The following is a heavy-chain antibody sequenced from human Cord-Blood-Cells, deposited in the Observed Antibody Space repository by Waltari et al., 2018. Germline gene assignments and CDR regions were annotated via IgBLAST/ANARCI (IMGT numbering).Heavy chain of an antibody. D-gene: IGHD2-2*01. V-gene: IGHV4-34*01. CDR2: INHSGST. CDR1: GGSFSGYY. Sequence: QVQLQQWGAGLLKPPETVSLTCAVYGGSFSGYYWSWIRQPPGKGLEWIGEINHSGSTNYNPSLKSRVTISVDTSKNQFSLKLSSVTAADTAVYYCARGKDIVVVPAAEGFDYWGQGTLVTVSS. CDR3: ARGKDIVVVPAAEGFDY. J-gene: IGHJ4*02.